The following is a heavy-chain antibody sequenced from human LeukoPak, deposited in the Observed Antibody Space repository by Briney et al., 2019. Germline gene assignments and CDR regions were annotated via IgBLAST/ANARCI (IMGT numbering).Heavy chain of an antibody. J-gene: IGHJ4*02. D-gene: IGHD1-26*01. V-gene: IGHV1-2*02. Sequence: ASVKVSCKASGYNFTDYYIHWVRQAPGQGLEWMGWINPKSGGTNYAQKFRGRVTMTRDTSISTAYMELSGLRSDDTAVYYCARGQEYSGSYYRYFDYWGQGTLVTVSS. CDR1: GYNFTDYY. CDR3: ARGQEYSGSYYRYFDY. CDR2: INPKSGGT.